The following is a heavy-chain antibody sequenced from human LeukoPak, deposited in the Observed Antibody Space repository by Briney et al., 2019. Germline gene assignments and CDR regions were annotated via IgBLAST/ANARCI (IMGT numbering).Heavy chain of an antibody. J-gene: IGHJ5*02. V-gene: IGHV4-61*02. CDR2: MYTSGST. Sequence: SETLSLTCTVSGGSISSGSYYWSWIRQPAGKGLEWIGRMYTSGSTNYNPSLKSRVTISVDTSKNQFSLKLSSVTAADTAVYYCARGIRGVMGNWFDPWGQGTLVTVS. D-gene: IGHD3-10*01. CDR1: GGSISSGSYY. CDR3: ARGIRGVMGNWFDP.